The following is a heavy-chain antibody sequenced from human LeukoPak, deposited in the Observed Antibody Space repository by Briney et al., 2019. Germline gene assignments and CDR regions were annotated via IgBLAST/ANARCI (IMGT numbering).Heavy chain of an antibody. D-gene: IGHD3-22*01. Sequence: ASVKVSRKASGYSFTGYFMHWVRQAPGEGLEWMGGINPNSGGTNYAQKFQGRVTMTRDTSITTVYMELSRLRSDDTAVYYCARDRESYYDSSGYWNAFDIWGQGTMVTVSS. CDR3: ARDRESYYDSSGYWNAFDI. CDR1: GYSFTGYF. V-gene: IGHV1-2*02. J-gene: IGHJ3*02. CDR2: INPNSGGT.